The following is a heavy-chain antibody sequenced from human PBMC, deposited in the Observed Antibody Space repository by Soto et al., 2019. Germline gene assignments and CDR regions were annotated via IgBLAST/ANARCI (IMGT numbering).Heavy chain of an antibody. V-gene: IGHV1-18*01. CDR1: GYTFPSST. D-gene: IGHD4-17*01. CDR3: AIADYGDDDY. CDR2: IKAYSGNT. J-gene: IGHJ4*02. Sequence: QVQLVQSGAEVKKPGASVKVSCKASGYTFPSSTISWLRQAPGQGLEWMGWIKAYSGNTNYAQKLQGRVTMTTDTSTNTDYMELGSLTSDDTAMYYCAIADYGDDDYWGQGTLVTVSS.